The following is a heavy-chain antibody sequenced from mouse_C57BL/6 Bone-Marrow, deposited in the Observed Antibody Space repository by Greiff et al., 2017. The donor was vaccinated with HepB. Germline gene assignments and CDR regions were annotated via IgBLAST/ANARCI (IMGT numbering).Heavy chain of an antibody. J-gene: IGHJ2*01. CDR1: GFSFNTYA. Sequence: EVQGVESGGGLVQPKGSLKLSCAASGFSFNTYAMNWVRQAPGQGLEWVARIRSKSNNYATYYADSVKDRFTISRDDSESMLYLQMNNLKTADAAVYYCGGSEGSTPDYFDYWGQGTTITVSS. CDR3: GGSEGSTPDYFDY. CDR2: IRSKSNNYAT. V-gene: IGHV10-1*01. D-gene: IGHD6-1*01.